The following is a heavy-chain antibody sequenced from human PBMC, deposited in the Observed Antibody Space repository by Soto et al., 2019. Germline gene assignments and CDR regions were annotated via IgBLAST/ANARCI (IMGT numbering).Heavy chain of an antibody. V-gene: IGHV1-46*01. J-gene: IGHJ6*02. CDR2: INPSGGGT. D-gene: IGHD1-26*01. CDR3: ARNSGSAGGLDV. CDR1: GYTFGSKN. Sequence: QVQLVQSGAEVRKPGASVQISCKASGYTFGSKNIHWVRQAPGPGFEWMGTINPSGGGTDYPHKFQGRVTMTRDTAASTVFLALSSLRAEDTSVYHCARNSGSAGGLDVWGQGTTVIVTS.